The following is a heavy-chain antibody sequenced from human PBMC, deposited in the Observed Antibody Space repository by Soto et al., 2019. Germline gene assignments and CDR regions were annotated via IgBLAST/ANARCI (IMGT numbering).Heavy chain of an antibody. CDR3: ARVGALLVLRFSRADFVY. J-gene: IGHJ4*02. Sequence: ASVKVSCKASGYTFTSYAMNWVRQPPGQKLEWMGWINAGNGNTKYSQKFQGRVTITRDTSASTAYMELSSLRSEDTAVYYCARVGALLVLRFSRADFVYWGQGTLVTVS. CDR2: INAGNGNT. D-gene: IGHD3-3*01. V-gene: IGHV1-3*01. CDR1: GYTFTSYA.